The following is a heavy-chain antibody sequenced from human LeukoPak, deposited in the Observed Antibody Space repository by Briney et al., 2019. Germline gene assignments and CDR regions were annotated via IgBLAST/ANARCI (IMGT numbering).Heavy chain of an antibody. CDR3: ARGEDAAKTHI. D-gene: IGHD5-18*01. V-gene: IGHV4-34*01. CDR1: GGSFRGHY. Sequence: SETLSLTCAVYGGSFRGHYRSWIRQPPGKGLEWIGEIHPSGSTYYNPSLESRVTISVDTSKNQLSLKLSSVTAADTAVYHCARGEDAAKTHIWGQGSLVTVSS. CDR2: IHPSGST. J-gene: IGHJ1*01.